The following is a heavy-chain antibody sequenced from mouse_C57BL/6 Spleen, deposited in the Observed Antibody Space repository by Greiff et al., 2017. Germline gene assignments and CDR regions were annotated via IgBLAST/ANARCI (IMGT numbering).Heavy chain of an antibody. Sequence: VQLQQPGAELVKPGASVKLSCKASGYTFTSYWMQWVKQRPGQGLEWIGEIDPSDSYTNYNQKFKGKATLTVDTSSSTAYMQLSSLTSEDSAVYYCARNYDYDEAWFAYWGQGTLVTVSA. V-gene: IGHV1-50*01. CDR3: ARNYDYDEAWFAY. CDR1: GYTFTSYW. CDR2: IDPSDSYT. J-gene: IGHJ3*01. D-gene: IGHD2-4*01.